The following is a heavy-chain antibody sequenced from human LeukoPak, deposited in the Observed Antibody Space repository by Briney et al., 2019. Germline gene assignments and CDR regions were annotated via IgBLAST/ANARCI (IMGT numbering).Heavy chain of an antibody. CDR1: ELNFNSHA. Sequence: GGSLRHSRAAAELNFNSHAIHWVRQAPGKGLEWVTIISYDGRTKYYADCVKGRFIISRDNSKNTLYLQMDSLRPEDTAVYYCVRGSSSFYDSSGYSYYFDNWGQGTLVTVSS. D-gene: IGHD3-22*01. CDR2: ISYDGRTK. V-gene: IGHV3-30*04. J-gene: IGHJ4*02. CDR3: VRGSSSFYDSSGYSYYFDN.